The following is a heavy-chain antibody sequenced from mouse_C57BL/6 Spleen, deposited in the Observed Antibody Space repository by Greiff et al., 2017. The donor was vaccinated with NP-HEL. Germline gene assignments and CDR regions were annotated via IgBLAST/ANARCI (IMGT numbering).Heavy chain of an antibody. D-gene: IGHD1-1*01. Sequence: QVQLQQSGAELVKPGASVTMSCKASGYTFTTYPIEWMKQNHGKSLEWIGNFHPYNDDTKYNEKFKGKATLTVEKSSSTVYLELSRLTSDDSAVYYCARGRHYGSSYGYFDVWGTGTTVTVSS. V-gene: IGHV1-47*01. J-gene: IGHJ1*03. CDR1: GYTFTTYP. CDR2: FHPYNDDT. CDR3: ARGRHYGSSYGYFDV.